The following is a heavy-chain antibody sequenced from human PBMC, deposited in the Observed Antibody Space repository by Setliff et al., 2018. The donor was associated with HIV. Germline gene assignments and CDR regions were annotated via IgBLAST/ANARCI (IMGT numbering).Heavy chain of an antibody. Sequence: SVKVSCKASGGTFSNYAISWVRQAPGQGLEWMGGIIPIFGSINYAQKFQGRVTITTDESTSTAYMELSSLRSEDTAVYYCARVPNQELYFYGTDVWGQGTTVTVSS. D-gene: IGHD1-7*01. J-gene: IGHJ6*02. V-gene: IGHV1-69*05. CDR3: ARVPNQELYFYGTDV. CDR2: IIPIFGSI. CDR1: GGTFSNYA.